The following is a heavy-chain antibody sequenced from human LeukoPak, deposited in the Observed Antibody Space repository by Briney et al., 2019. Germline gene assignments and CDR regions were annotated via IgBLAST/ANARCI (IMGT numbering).Heavy chain of an antibody. CDR1: GFTFGSYS. CDR2: ISAGGITT. Sequence: GGSLRLSCAASGFTFGSYSMSWVRQAPGKGLEWVSVISAGGITTYYADSVKGRFTISRDNSKNTVFLQMSSLRAEDTALYYCARKSGSGNFPLDYWGQGTLVTVSS. D-gene: IGHD3-10*01. J-gene: IGHJ4*02. CDR3: ARKSGSGNFPLDY. V-gene: IGHV3-23*01.